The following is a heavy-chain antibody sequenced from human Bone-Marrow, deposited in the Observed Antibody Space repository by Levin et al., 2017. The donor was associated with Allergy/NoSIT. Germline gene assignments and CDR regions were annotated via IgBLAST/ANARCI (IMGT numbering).Heavy chain of an antibody. CDR1: GGSISSYY. J-gene: IGHJ4*02. CDR3: ARQFSYGENFDY. V-gene: IGHV4-59*01. Sequence: SETLSLTCTVSGGSISSYYWSWIRQPPGKGLEWVGYIYYSGSANYNPSLKSRVTISLDTSKNQFSLKLSAVTAADTAMYYCARQFSYGENFDYWGQGNLVTVSS. D-gene: IGHD5-18*01. CDR2: IYYSGSA.